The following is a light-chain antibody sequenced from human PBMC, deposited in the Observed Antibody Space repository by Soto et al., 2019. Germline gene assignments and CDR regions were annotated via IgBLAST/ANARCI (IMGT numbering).Light chain of an antibody. V-gene: IGKV3-15*01. CDR3: QQYSNWPPGT. J-gene: IGKJ5*01. CDR1: QSVRSK. Sequence: ETVLTQSPSTLSVPPGESATLSCRASQSVRSKFAWYQQKPGQAPRLLIYDASTRATDIPARFSGSGSGTEFTLTISSLQSEDSAGYYCQQYSNWPPGTFGQGTRLEIK. CDR2: DAS.